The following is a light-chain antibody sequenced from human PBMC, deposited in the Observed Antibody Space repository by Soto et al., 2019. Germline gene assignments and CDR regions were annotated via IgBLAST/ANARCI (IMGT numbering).Light chain of an antibody. CDR2: EVS. CDR1: NSDIGLYNY. Sequence: QSVLTQPASVSGSPGQSIAISCTGTNSDIGLYNYVSWYQHHPGKAPKLIIYEVSNRPSGVSNRFSGSKSGNTASLTISGLQPDDAADFYCSSFTTSLTLVFGGGTKLTVL. V-gene: IGLV2-14*01. CDR3: SSFTTSLTLV. J-gene: IGLJ3*02.